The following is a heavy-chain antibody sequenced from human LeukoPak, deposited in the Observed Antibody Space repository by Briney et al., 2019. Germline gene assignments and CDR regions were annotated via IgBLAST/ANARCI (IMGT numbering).Heavy chain of an antibody. J-gene: IGHJ6*04. CDR3: VRESDVWSGPGIGRPLDV. Sequence: GGSLRLSCLASGFTFSNSWMTWVRRAPGRELEWVANIKEDGSDKQYVDSVRGRFTISRDNAKNSVSLQMDGLRAEDTAVYHCVRESDVWSGPGIGRPLDVWGKGTTVTVSS. V-gene: IGHV3-7*01. D-gene: IGHD3-3*01. CDR1: GFTFSNSW. CDR2: IKEDGSDK.